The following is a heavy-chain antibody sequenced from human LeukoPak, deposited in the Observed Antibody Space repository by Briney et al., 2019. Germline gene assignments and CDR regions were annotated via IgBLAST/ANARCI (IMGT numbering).Heavy chain of an antibody. Sequence: GGSLRLSCAASGFSFSSYAMSWVRQAPGKGLEWVSSISGSGDNTYYAESVKGRFTISRDNSKNTLFLQMNSLRAEDAAVFYCAKRSGYTTGWFFDFWGQGTLVTVSS. V-gene: IGHV3-23*01. CDR1: GFSFSSYA. J-gene: IGHJ4*02. D-gene: IGHD6-19*01. CDR3: AKRSGYTTGWFFDF. CDR2: ISGSGDNT.